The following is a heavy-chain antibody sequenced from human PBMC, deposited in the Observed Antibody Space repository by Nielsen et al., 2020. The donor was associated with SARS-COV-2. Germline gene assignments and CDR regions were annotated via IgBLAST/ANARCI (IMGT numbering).Heavy chain of an antibody. Sequence: SVKVSCKASRYTFTSYVMHWVRQAPGQRLEWMGWIYAGNGNTNYPQKFQGGVTITREKSASTASMELNSLRSEDTAVYYCASERSIAAAGTLDYWGQGTLVTVSS. V-gene: IGHV1-3*01. CDR3: ASERSIAAAGTLDY. CDR2: IYAGNGNT. CDR1: RYTFTSYV. D-gene: IGHD6-13*01. J-gene: IGHJ4*02.